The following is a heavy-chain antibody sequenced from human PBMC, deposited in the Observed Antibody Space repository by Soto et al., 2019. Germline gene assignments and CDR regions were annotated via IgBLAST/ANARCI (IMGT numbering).Heavy chain of an antibody. V-gene: IGHV1-69*02. CDR2: IIPILGIA. CDR3: ARDPYSSSPAPVDY. J-gene: IGHJ4*02. CDR1: GGTFSSYT. D-gene: IGHD6-13*01. Sequence: GASVKVSCKASGGTFSSYTISWVRQAPGQGLGWMGRIIPILGIANYAQKFQGRVTITADKSTSTAYMELSSLRSEDTAVYYCARDPYSSSPAPVDYWGQGTLVTVSS.